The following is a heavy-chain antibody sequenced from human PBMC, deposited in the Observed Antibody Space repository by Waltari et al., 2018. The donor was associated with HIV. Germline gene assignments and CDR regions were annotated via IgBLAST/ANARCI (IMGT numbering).Heavy chain of an antibody. CDR3: EITSGPYLYYYYGLDV. CDR1: GGPISSSSYY. D-gene: IGHD1-1*01. CDR2: FDDSERT. Sequence: QLQLQESGPGLVKPSETLSLTCTGPGGPISSSSYYCGSIRQPQGKGQEWIGNFDDSERTYSSPTLKRQATMSEDTAKNQFAQKLSPGATAHTALYVCEITSGPYLYYYYGLDVCAQKTTVTVS. J-gene: IGHJ6*01. V-gene: IGHV4-39*01.